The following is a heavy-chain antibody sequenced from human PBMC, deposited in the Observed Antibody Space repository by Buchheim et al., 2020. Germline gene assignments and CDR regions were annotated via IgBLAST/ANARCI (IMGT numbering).Heavy chain of an antibody. CDR1: GFTVSSNY. CDR2: IYSGGST. D-gene: IGHD2-2*01. V-gene: IGHV3-66*02. Sequence: EVQLVESGGGLVQPGGSLRLSCAASGFTVSSNYMSWVRQAPGKGLEWVSVIYSGGSTYYADSVKGRFTISRDNSQNTLYLLMNSLRAEDTAVYYCARDVKTVVVPAAAYWYFDLWGRGTL. J-gene: IGHJ2*01. CDR3: ARDVKTVVVPAAAYWYFDL.